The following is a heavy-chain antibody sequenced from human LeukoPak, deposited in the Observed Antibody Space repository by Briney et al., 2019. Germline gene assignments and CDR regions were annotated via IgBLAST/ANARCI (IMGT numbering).Heavy chain of an antibody. J-gene: IGHJ4*02. V-gene: IGHV4-39*01. D-gene: IGHD3-22*01. CDR2: IYYSGST. Sequence: SETLSLTCTVSGGSISSSGYYWGWIRQPPGKGLEWIASIYYSGSTYYNPSLKSRVTISVDTSKNQFSLKLSSVTAADTAVYYCARGITMVVVVITTPSYFDYWGQGTLVTVSS. CDR1: GGSISSSGYY. CDR3: ARGITMVVVVITTPSYFDY.